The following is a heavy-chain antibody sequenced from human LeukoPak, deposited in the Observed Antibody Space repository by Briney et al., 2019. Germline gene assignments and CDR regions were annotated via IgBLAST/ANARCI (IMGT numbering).Heavy chain of an antibody. D-gene: IGHD2-15*01. CDR2: IRSKANSYAT. J-gene: IGHJ6*03. V-gene: IGHV3-73*01. CDR3: TSSYCSGGSCYRRYNYYYYMDV. Sequence: GGSLRLPCAASGFTFSGSAMHWVRQASGKGLEWVGRIRSKANSYATAYAASVKGRFTISRDDSKNTAYLQMNSLKTEDTAVYYCTSSYCSGGSCYRRYNYYYYMDVWGKGTTVTVSS. CDR1: GFTFSGSA.